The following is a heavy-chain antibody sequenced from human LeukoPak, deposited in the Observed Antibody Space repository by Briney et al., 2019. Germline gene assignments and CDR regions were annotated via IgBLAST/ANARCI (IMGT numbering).Heavy chain of an antibody. D-gene: IGHD2-21*01. CDR3: ARDPSVVRAFDI. V-gene: IGHV1-69*04. CDR1: GGTFSSYA. Sequence: ASVKVSCKASGGTFSSYAISWVRQAPGQGLAWMGRIIPILGIANYAQKFQGRVTITADKSTSTAYMELSSLRSEDTAVYYCARDPSVVRAFDIWGQGTMVTVSS. CDR2: IIPILGIA. J-gene: IGHJ3*02.